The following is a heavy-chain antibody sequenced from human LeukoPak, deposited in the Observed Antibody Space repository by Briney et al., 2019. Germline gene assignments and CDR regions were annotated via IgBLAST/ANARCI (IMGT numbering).Heavy chain of an antibody. CDR1: GLTFSGSA. Sequence: GGSRKLSCAASGLTFSGSAMHWVRQASGKGREWVGRIRSKANSYATAYAASVKGRFTISRDDSKNTAYLQMNSLKTEDTAVYYCTSSTSCPDYWGQGTLVTVSS. CDR2: IRSKANSYAT. V-gene: IGHV3-73*01. D-gene: IGHD2-2*01. J-gene: IGHJ4*02. CDR3: TSSTSCPDY.